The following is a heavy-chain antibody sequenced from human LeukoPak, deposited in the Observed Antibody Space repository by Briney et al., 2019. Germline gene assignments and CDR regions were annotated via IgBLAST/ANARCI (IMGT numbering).Heavy chain of an antibody. V-gene: IGHV1-2*02. CDR3: ARDRSAEAAAGFDY. J-gene: IGHJ4*02. CDR1: GYTFTGYY. D-gene: IGHD6-13*01. CDR2: INPNSGGT. Sequence: ASVKVSCKASGYTFTGYYMHWVRQAPGQGLEWMGWINPNSGGTNYAQRFQGRVTMTRDTSISTAYMELSRLRSDDTAVYYCARDRSAEAAAGFDYWGQGTLVTVSS.